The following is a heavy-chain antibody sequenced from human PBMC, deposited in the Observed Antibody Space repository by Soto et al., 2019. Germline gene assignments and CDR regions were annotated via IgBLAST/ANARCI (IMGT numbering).Heavy chain of an antibody. CDR2: ITSSTTI. Sequence: LVESGGGLVQPGGSLRLSCEASGLTFSTYGFTWVRQAPGKGLEWVSYITSSTTIYYADSVRGRFTTSRDNAKNSLYLQMNSLRGEDTAVYYCARQRNGAGDVWGQGTTVTVSS. V-gene: IGHV3-48*01. J-gene: IGHJ6*02. D-gene: IGHD1-1*01. CDR3: ARQRNGAGDV. CDR1: GLTFSTYG.